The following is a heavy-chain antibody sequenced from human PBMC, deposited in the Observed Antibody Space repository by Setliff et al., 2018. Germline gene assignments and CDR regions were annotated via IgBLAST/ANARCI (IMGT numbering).Heavy chain of an antibody. CDR3: AREGEGSTFFPLDAFDI. J-gene: IGHJ3*02. CDR2: ISTNTGNP. V-gene: IGHV7-4-1*02. CDR1: GYTFNSYA. D-gene: IGHD3-16*01. Sequence: ASVKVSCKASGYTFNSYAMNWVRQAPGQGLEWTGWISTNTGNPTYAQGFTGRFVFSLDTSVSTAYLQISSLKAEDTAVYYCAREGEGSTFFPLDAFDIWGQGTMVTVSS.